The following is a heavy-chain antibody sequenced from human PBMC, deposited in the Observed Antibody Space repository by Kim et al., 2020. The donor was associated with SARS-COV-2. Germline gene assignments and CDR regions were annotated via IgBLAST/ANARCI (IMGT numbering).Heavy chain of an antibody. D-gene: IGHD5-18*01. J-gene: IGHJ6*02. CDR1: GFTFSSYW. V-gene: IGHV3-74*01. Sequence: GGSLRLSCAASGFTFSSYWMHWVRQAPGKGLVWVSRINSDGSSTSYADSVKGRFTISRDNAKNTLYLQMNSLRAEDTAVYYCARATPDGKVDTAMAYYYYGMDVWGQGTTVTVSS. CDR2: INSDGSST. CDR3: ARATPDGKVDTAMAYYYYGMDV.